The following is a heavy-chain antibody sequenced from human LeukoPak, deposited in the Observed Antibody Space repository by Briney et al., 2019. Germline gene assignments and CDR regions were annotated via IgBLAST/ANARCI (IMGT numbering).Heavy chain of an antibody. CDR1: VRSFSTYA. CDR3: VNTALGAFAFDY. V-gene: IGHV1-69*05. CDR2: IIPRLNTT. J-gene: IGHJ4*02. D-gene: IGHD3-16*01. Sequence: ASVKVSCKASVRSFSTYAMNWVRPVPGQGLEWMGGIIPRLNTTKYAQKLQGRVTITTGESTATAYLELSSLRFEDTAVYYCVNTALGAFAFDYWGQGTLVTVAS.